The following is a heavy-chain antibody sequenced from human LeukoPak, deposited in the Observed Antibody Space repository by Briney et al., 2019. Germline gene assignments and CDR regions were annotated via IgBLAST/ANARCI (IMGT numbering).Heavy chain of an antibody. CDR3: ARDRSRIAAAGTGDY. V-gene: IGHV4-39*02. D-gene: IGHD6-13*01. CDR1: GGSISSSSYY. Sequence: SETLSLTCTVSGGSISSSSYYWGWIRQPPGKGLEWIGSIYYSGSTYYNPSLKSRVTISVDTSKNQFSLKLSSVTAADTAVYYCARDRSRIAAAGTGDYWGQGTLVTVSS. CDR2: IYYSGST. J-gene: IGHJ4*02.